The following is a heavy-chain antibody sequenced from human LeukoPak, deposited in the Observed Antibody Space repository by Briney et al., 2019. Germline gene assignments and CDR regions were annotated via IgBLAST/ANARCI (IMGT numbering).Heavy chain of an antibody. CDR2: ISSSSSYI. V-gene: IGHV3-21*01. D-gene: IGHD4/OR15-4a*01. Sequence: GGSLRLSCAASGCTFSRYSMNWVRQAPGKGLEWVSSISSSSSYIYYADSVKGRFTISKDNAKNSLYLQMNSLRAEDTAVYYCAREGLTHDAFDIWGQGTMVTVSS. CDR1: GCTFSRYS. J-gene: IGHJ3*02. CDR3: AREGLTHDAFDI.